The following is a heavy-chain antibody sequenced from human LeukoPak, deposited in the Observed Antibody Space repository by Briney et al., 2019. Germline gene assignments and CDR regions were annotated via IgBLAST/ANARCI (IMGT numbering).Heavy chain of an antibody. CDR1: GGSISSYY. V-gene: IGHV4-4*07. D-gene: IGHD3-10*01. J-gene: IGHJ5*02. CDR3: ARAGVLLWFGETQRGFDP. Sequence: PSETLSLTCTVSGGSISSYYWSWIRQPAGKGLEWIGRIYTSGSTNYNPSLKSRVTISVDTSKNQFSLKLSSVTAADTAVYYCARAGVLLWFGETQRGFDPWGQGTLVTVSS. CDR2: IYTSGST.